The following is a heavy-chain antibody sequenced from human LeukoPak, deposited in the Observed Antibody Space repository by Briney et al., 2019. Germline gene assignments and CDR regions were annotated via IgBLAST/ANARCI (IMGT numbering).Heavy chain of an antibody. Sequence: PGGSLRLSCAASGFTFSRYGMNRVRQTPGKGLEWVDFIRYDGSKEYYGDSVKGRFTISRDNSKNSVYLQMRSLRPEDTAMYYCAKWDYYDVNCYYYFDYWGQGTQVTVSS. J-gene: IGHJ4*02. D-gene: IGHD3-22*01. CDR3: AKWDYYDVNCYYYFDY. CDR1: GFTFSRYG. V-gene: IGHV3-30*02. CDR2: IRYDGSKE.